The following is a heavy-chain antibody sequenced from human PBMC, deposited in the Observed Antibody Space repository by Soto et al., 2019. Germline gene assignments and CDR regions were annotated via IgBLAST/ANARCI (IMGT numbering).Heavy chain of an antibody. CDR1: GGSFSGYY. J-gene: IGHJ4*02. V-gene: IGHV4-34*01. CDR2: INHSGST. CDR3: ARPGIAVAGTSAFDY. D-gene: IGHD6-19*01. Sequence: QVQLQQWGAGLLKPSETLSLTCAVYGGSFSGYYWSWIRQPPGKGLEWIGEINHSGSTNYNPSLKSRVTISVDTSKNQFSLKLSSVTAADTAVYYCARPGIAVAGTSAFDYWGQGTLVTVSS.